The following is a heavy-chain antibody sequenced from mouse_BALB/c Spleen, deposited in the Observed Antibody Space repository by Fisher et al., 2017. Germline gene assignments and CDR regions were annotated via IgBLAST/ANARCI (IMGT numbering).Heavy chain of an antibody. D-gene: IGHD1-2*01. CDR3: ARVLRLLAMDY. Sequence: KFKGKATLTADKSSSTAYMELRSLTSEDTAVYYCARVLRLLAMDYWSQGTSVTVSS. V-gene: IGHV1-18*01. J-gene: IGHJ4*01.